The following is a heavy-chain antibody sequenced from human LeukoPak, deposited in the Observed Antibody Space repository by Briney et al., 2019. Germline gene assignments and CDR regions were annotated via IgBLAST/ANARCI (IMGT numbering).Heavy chain of an antibody. CDR2: ISWNSGNI. J-gene: IGHJ5*01. CDR1: GFTFDDYG. CDR3: AKVDGYNSGWYDS. Sequence: GGSLRLSCAASGFTFDDYGMHWVRQPPGKGLEWVSGISWNSGNIGYAESVKGRFTISRDNAKNSLYLQMDILKPEDTAFYYCAKVDGYNSGWYDSWGQGTLVTVSS. V-gene: IGHV3-9*01. D-gene: IGHD6-19*01.